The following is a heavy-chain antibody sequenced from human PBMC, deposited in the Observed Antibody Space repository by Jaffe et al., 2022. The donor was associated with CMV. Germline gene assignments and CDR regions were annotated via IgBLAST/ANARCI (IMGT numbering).Heavy chain of an antibody. V-gene: IGHV3-23*04. D-gene: IGHD3-10*01. CDR2: ISGSGDNT. CDR1: GFTFIDYA. J-gene: IGHJ6*04. CDR3: AKDRVAHGSGTYAYMDV. Sequence: EVQLVESGGGLVQPGGSLRLSCAASGFTFIDYAMSWVRQAPEKGLEWVSSISGSGDNTYYAESVKGRFTISRDNSKNTLYLQMNSLRADETAVYYCAKDRVAHGSGTYAYMDVWGKGTTVTVSS.